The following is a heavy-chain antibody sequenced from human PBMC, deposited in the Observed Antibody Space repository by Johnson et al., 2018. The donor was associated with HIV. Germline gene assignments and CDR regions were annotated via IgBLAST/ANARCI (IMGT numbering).Heavy chain of an antibody. CDR3: ARPLGPPLWHDAFDI. V-gene: IGHV3-30*04. D-gene: IGHD3-16*01. CDR2: ISYDGRTK. J-gene: IGHJ3*02. CDR1: GFTFSSYA. Sequence: QVLLVESGGGVVQPGRSLRLSCAASGFTFSSYAMHWVRQAPGKGLEWVAVISYDGRTKYYADSVKGRLTISRDNSKNTLYLQMNSLRAEDTAVYYCARPLGPPLWHDAFDIWGQGTMVTVSS.